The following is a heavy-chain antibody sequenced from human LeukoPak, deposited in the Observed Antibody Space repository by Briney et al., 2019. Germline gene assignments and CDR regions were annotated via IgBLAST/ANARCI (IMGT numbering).Heavy chain of an antibody. CDR1: GYTFTSYA. J-gene: IGHJ5*02. CDR2: INAGNGNT. D-gene: IGHD3-10*01. Sequence: ASVKVSCKASGYTFTSYAMHWVRQAPGQRLEWMGWINAGNGNTKYSQEFQGRVTITRDTSASTAYMELSSLRSEDMAVYYCARGPLRGVRQKNWFDPWGQGTLVTVSS. V-gene: IGHV1-3*03. CDR3: ARGPLRGVRQKNWFDP.